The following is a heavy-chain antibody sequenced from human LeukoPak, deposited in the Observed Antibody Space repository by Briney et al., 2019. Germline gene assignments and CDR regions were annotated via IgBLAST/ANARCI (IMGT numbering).Heavy chain of an antibody. Sequence: PGGSLRLSCAASGFTFSSYSMNWVRQAPGKGLEWVSSISSSSSYIYYADSVKGRFTISRDNAKNSLYLQMNSLRAEDTAVYYCARRVVLMVCDHPRVDYFDYWGQGTLVTVSS. V-gene: IGHV3-21*01. J-gene: IGHJ4*02. CDR2: ISSSSSYI. CDR3: ARRVVLMVCDHPRVDYFDY. CDR1: GFTFSSYS. D-gene: IGHD2-8*01.